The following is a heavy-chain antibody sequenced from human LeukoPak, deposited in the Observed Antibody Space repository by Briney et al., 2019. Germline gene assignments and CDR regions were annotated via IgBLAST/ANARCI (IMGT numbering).Heavy chain of an antibody. J-gene: IGHJ4*02. CDR1: GGSISSSSYY. V-gene: IGHV4-39*01. D-gene: IGHD3-22*01. CDR2: IYYSGST. Sequence: PSETLSLTCTVSGGSISSSSYYWGWIRQPPGKGLEWIGSIYYSGSTYYNPSLKSRVTISVDTSKNQFSLKLSSVTAADTAVYYCARQLYYYDSNGYYDYWGQGTLVTVSS. CDR3: ARQLYYYDSNGYYDY.